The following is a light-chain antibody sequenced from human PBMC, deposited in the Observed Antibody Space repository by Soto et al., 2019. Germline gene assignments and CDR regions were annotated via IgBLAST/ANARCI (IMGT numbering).Light chain of an antibody. Sequence: SVLTQPPSASGTPGQRVTISCSGSNSNIGSNTVNWFLQLPGTAPKLLIYYNDQRPSGVPDRFSGSKSGTSASLAISGLQSEDEADYYRSSWDDSLNGYVFGTGTKLTVL. CDR2: YND. V-gene: IGLV1-44*01. J-gene: IGLJ1*01. CDR1: NSNIGSNT. CDR3: SSWDDSLNGYV.